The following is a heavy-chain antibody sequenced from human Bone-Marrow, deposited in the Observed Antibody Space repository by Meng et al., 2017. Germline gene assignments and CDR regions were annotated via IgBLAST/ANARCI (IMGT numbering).Heavy chain of an antibody. D-gene: IGHD3-9*01. Sequence: ASVKVSCKASGYTFTDYYIHWVRQAPGQGLEWMGWINPDSGGTNYAQNFQGRVTMTRDMSITSAYMELSRLRSDDTAVYYCARDKRYFDWLSEPEFNNWFDPWGHGTRV. CDR3: ARDKRYFDWLSEPEFNNWFDP. J-gene: IGHJ5*02. V-gene: IGHV1-2*02. CDR1: GYTFTDYY. CDR2: INPDSGGT.